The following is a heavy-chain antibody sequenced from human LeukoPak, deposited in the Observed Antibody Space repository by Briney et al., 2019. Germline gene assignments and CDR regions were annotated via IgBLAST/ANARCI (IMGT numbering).Heavy chain of an antibody. J-gene: IGHJ4*02. CDR1: GGSLSIISSSTYY. V-gene: IGHV4-39*01. Sequence: SETLSLNCTVSGGSLSIISSSTYYWGWIRQAPGKGLEWIGSLYYGENSHYNPSLKSRATLSVDTSNNQFSLKLTSVTAADAAVYFCASQLPTAAADTRGYFDYWGQGTVVTVSS. CDR2: LYYGENS. CDR3: ASQLPTAAADTRGYFDY. D-gene: IGHD6-25*01.